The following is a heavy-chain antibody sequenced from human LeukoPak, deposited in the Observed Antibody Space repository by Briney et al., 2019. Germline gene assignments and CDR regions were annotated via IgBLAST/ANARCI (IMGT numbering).Heavy chain of an antibody. CDR2: ISAYNGNT. CDR3: ARGHPVAAAGTYYYYMDV. CDR1: GYTFTSYG. Sequence: GASVKVSCKASGYTFTSYGISWVRQAPGQGLEWMGWISAYNGNTNYAQKLQGRVTMTTDTSTSTAYMELRSPRSDDTAVYYCARGHPVAAAGTYYYYMDVWGKGTTVTVSS. D-gene: IGHD6-13*01. J-gene: IGHJ6*03. V-gene: IGHV1-18*01.